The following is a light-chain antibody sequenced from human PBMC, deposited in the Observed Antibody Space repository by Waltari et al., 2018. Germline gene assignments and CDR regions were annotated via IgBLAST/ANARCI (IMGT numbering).Light chain of an antibody. J-gene: IGLJ1*01. Sequence: QSALTQPASVSGSPGQTVTISCTGTASDIGAYDFVSWYQQLPGKAPKLLIYDVAKRPSGVSSRFSASKSGNTAFLTIYGLQAEDEAAYYCCSYAGSSTYVFGSETQVTVL. CDR3: CSYAGSSTYV. CDR2: DVA. V-gene: IGLV2-23*02. CDR1: ASDIGAYDF.